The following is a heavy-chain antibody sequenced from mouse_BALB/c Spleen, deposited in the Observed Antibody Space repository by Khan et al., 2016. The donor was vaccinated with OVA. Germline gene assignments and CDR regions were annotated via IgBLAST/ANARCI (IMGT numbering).Heavy chain of an antibody. CDR2: IWSGGST. D-gene: IGHD2-3*01. CDR1: GFSLTNYG. CDR3: ARPSDAYYVGYFDV. Sequence: QVQLKQSGPGLVQPSQSLSITCTVSGFSLTNYGIHWVRQSPGKGLEWLGVIWSGGSTDYNAAFISSLSISKENSKSRIFFKMNSLQANDTAVYFCARPSDAYYVGYFDVWGAGTTVTVAS. V-gene: IGHV2-2*02. J-gene: IGHJ1*01.